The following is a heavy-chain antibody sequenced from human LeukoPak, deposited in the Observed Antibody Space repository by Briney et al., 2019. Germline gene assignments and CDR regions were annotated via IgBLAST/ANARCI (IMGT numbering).Heavy chain of an antibody. V-gene: IGHV4-4*07. J-gene: IGHJ1*01. CDR1: GGSISSYY. D-gene: IGHD6-13*01. Sequence: SETLSLTCTVSGGSISSYYWSWIRQSAGTGLEWIGRFYSSVSTTYNPSLKSRVTMSVDTSNNLFFLNLTSVTAADTAVYFCVREKLYTSSWGFQHWGQGTLVSVSS. CDR2: FYSSVST. CDR3: VREKLYTSSWGFQH.